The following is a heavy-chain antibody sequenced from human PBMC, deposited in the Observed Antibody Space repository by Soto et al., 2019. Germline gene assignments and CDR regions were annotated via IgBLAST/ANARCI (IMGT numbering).Heavy chain of an antibody. D-gene: IGHD6-13*01. CDR2: ISYDGSNK. Sequence: PGGSLRLSCAASGFTFDDYAMHWVRQAPGKGLEWVAVISYDGSNKYYADSVKGRFTISRDNSKNTLHLQMNSLRAEDTAVYYCARGPLPHSSGWYAEYFQHWGQGTLVTVSS. CDR3: ARGPLPHSSGWYAEYFQH. J-gene: IGHJ1*01. CDR1: GFTFDDYA. V-gene: IGHV3-30-3*01.